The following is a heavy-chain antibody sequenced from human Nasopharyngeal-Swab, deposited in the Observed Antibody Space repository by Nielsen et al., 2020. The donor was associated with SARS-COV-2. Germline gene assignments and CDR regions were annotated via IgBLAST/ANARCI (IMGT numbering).Heavy chain of an antibody. V-gene: IGHV5-51*01. J-gene: IGHJ4*02. CDR2: IYPGDSDT. CDR1: GYIFTSYC. CDR3: ARHSIVGAVLPPKDFDY. Sequence: GESLKISCTGSGYIFTSYCIGWVRQIPGKGLEWMGIIYPGDSDTRYSPSFQGQVTISADKSISTAYLQWSSLKASDTAMYYCARHSIVGAVLPPKDFDYWGQGTLVTVSS. D-gene: IGHD1-26*01.